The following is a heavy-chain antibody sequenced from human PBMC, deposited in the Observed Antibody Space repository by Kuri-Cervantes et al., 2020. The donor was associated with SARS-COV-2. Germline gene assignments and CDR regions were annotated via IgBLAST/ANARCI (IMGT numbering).Heavy chain of an antibody. CDR3: ARAAQGDYGDY. J-gene: IGHJ4*02. D-gene: IGHD4-17*01. CDR2: ISSSSSYI. Sequence: GGSLRLSCAASGFTFSSYAMNWVRQAPGKGLEWVSSISSSSSYIYYADSVKGRFTISRDNAKNSLYLQMNSLRAEDTAVYYCARAAQGDYGDYWGQGTLVTVSS. CDR1: GFTFSSYA. V-gene: IGHV3-21*01.